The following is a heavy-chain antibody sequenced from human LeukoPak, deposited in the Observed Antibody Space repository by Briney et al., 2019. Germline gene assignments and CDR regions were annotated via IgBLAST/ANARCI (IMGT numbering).Heavy chain of an antibody. V-gene: IGHV1-18*01. Sequence: VASVKVSCKASGYTFTSYGISWVRQAPGQGLEWVGWINTYTGDTNYAQRVQGRVSMTTDTSTSTAYLELRSLRSDDTAMYYCATPKEYSGSDSHVFDIWGQGTMLTVSS. CDR1: GYTFTSYG. CDR2: INTYTGDT. J-gene: IGHJ3*02. D-gene: IGHD1-26*01. CDR3: ATPKEYSGSDSHVFDI.